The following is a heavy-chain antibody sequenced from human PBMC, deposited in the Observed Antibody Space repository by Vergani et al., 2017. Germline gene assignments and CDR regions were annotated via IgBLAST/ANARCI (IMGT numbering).Heavy chain of an antibody. CDR3: ARDSSKRFLEWLRRGMDFDY. CDR1: GFTFSSYG. CDR2: ISYDGSNK. J-gene: IGHJ4*02. Sequence: QVQLVESGGGVVQPGGSLRLSCAASGFTFSSYGMHWVRQAPGKGLEWVAVISYDGSNKYYADSVKGRFTISRDNSKNTLYLQMNSLRAEDTAVYYCARDSSKRFLEWLRRGMDFDYWGQGTLVTVSS. D-gene: IGHD3-3*01. V-gene: IGHV3-30*19.